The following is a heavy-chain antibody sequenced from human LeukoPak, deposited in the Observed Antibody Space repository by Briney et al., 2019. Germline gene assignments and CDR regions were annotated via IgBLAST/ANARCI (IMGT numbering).Heavy chain of an antibody. J-gene: IGHJ5*02. V-gene: IGHV4-34*01. CDR1: GGSFSGYY. Sequence: SETLSLTCAVYGGSFSGYYWSWIRQPPGKGLEWIGEINHSGSTNYNPSLKSRVTISVDTSKNQFSLKLSSVTAADTAVYYCAKGRSSYDFWSGYPAVGRFDPWGQGTLVTVSS. CDR2: INHSGST. CDR3: AKGRSSYDFWSGYPAVGRFDP. D-gene: IGHD3-3*01.